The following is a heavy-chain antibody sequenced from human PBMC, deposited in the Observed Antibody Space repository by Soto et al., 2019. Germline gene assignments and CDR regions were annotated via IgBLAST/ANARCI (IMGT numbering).Heavy chain of an antibody. Sequence: QLQLKEPGPGLVQPSQTLSLTCNVSGGSIGSGGYYWSWIRQHPGKGLEWIGYISYSGTTYYNPSLKCRVSMSVGSSQKPFSLQLRSVTAGNTGVSYCARDREPSAYFHFWGQAILVTVSS. CDR1: GGSIGSGGYY. J-gene: IGHJ4*02. V-gene: IGHV4-31*03. D-gene: IGHD1-1*01. CDR3: ARDREPSAYFHF. CDR2: ISYSGTT.